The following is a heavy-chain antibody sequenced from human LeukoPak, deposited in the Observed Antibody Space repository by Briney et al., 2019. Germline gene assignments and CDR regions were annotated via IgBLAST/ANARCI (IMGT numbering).Heavy chain of an antibody. J-gene: IGHJ4*02. D-gene: IGHD2-2*02. Sequence: PSETLSLTCTVSGSSIRSSSYHWGWVRQPPGKGLEWIGNIHYSGSTSYNPSLKSRVTLSVDTSKNQFSLKLSSVTAADTAVYYCARVGTFDGPYCSSTSCYIDYWGQGTLVTVSS. CDR2: IHYSGST. CDR1: GSSIRSSSYH. V-gene: IGHV4-39*07. CDR3: ARVGTFDGPYCSSTSCYIDY.